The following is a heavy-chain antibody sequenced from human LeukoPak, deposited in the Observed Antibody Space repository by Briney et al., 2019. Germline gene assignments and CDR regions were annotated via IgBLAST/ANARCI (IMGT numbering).Heavy chain of an antibody. CDR2: IHSSGST. J-gene: IGHJ6*02. CDR1: GFTVSTNY. D-gene: IGHD2-15*01. V-gene: IGHV3-66*01. CDR3: ARTCSGGSCYLYSYYGMDV. Sequence: GSLRLSCAASGFTVSTNYMTWVRQTPGKGLEWVSLIHSSGSTTQADSVKGRFTISRDNSKNTVYLQMNGLRAEDTAVYYCARTCSGGSCYLYSYYGMDVWGQGTTVTVSS.